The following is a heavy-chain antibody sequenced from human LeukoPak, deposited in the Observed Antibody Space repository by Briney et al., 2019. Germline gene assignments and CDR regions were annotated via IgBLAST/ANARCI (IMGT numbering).Heavy chain of an antibody. Sequence: GGSLRLSCAASGFTFSSYGMHWVRQAPGKGLEWVAVILSDGSKEFYTDSVKGRFTISRDNSKNTLYLQMNSLRAEDTAVYYCARDDDRPDNGLDYWGQGTLVTVSS. CDR3: ARDDDRPDNGLDY. V-gene: IGHV3-33*01. CDR2: ILSDGSKE. D-gene: IGHD3-22*01. CDR1: GFTFSSYG. J-gene: IGHJ4*02.